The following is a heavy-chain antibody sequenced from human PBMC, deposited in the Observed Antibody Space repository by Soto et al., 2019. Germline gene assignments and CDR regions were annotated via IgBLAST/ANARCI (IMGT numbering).Heavy chain of an antibody. Sequence: SETLSLTCTVSGGSLSPNYWSWIRQPPGKGLEWIGYIYYGGTTTNNPSLNSRVAISIDTSKNQFSLTLRSVTAADTAVYYCARHHDSWGQGTLVTVSS. CDR3: ARHHDS. J-gene: IGHJ4*02. CDR1: GGSLSPNY. CDR2: IYYGGTT. V-gene: IGHV4-59*08.